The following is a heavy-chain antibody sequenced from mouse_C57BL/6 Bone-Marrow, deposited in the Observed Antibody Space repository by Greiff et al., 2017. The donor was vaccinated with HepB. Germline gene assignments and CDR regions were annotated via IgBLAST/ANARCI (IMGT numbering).Heavy chain of an antibody. CDR3: ARITTVVAPFYPMDY. J-gene: IGHJ4*01. D-gene: IGHD1-1*01. Sequence: EVKLMESGPGLVKPSQSLSLTCSVTGYSITSGYYWNWIRQFPGNKLEWMGYISYDGSNNYNPSLKNRIPITRDTSKNQFFLKLNSVTTEDTATYYCARITTVVAPFYPMDYWGQGTSVTVSS. CDR1: GYSITSGYY. CDR2: ISYDGSN. V-gene: IGHV3-6*01.